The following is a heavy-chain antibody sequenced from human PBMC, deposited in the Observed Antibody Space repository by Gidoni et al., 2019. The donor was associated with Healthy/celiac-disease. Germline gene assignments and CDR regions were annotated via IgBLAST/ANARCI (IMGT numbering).Heavy chain of an antibody. Sequence: QVQLVQSGAEVKKPGASVKVSCKASGYTLTSYGTSCVRQAPGQGLEWMGWISAYNGNTHSAQKLQGRVPMTTDTSTSTAYMALRSLRSDDTAVYYCARGSSSSSTGSFDSWGQGTLVTVSS. J-gene: IGHJ4*02. V-gene: IGHV1-18*04. CDR3: ARGSSSSSTGSFDS. CDR1: GYTLTSYG. D-gene: IGHD6-6*01. CDR2: ISAYNGNT.